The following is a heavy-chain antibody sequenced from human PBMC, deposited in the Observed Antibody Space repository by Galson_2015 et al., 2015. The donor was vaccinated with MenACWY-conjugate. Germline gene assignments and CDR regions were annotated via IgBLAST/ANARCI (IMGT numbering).Heavy chain of an antibody. CDR1: GGTFSSYG. D-gene: IGHD6-13*01. CDR2: IIRIFGGA. V-gene: IGHV1-69*13. CDR3: ARDKHSSTWNLCNWFDP. Sequence: SVKVSCKASGGTFSSYGVSWVRQAPGQGLEWMGAIIRIFGGANYAQRFQGRVTMTADESTTTAYMELSSLRSEDTAVYYCARDKHSSTWNLCNWFDPWGQGTLVTVSS. J-gene: IGHJ5*02.